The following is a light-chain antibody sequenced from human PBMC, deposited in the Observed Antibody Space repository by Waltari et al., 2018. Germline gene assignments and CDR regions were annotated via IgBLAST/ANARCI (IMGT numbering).Light chain of an antibody. CDR3: SSYTTSTTQV. Sequence: QSALTQPASVSGSPGQSVTLSCIGTNSDVGNYNYVSWYQQHPGKAPKLMIYDVSNRPSGVSKRFSGSTSGNTAALTISGLQAEDEADYYCSSYTTSTTQVFGGGTRVTVL. CDR2: DVS. J-gene: IGLJ2*01. CDR1: NSDVGNYNY. V-gene: IGLV2-14*03.